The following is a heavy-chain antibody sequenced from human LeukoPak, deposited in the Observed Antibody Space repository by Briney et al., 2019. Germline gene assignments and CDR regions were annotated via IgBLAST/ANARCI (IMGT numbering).Heavy chain of an antibody. Sequence: SETLPLTCTVSGGSISSYYWSWIRQPAGKGLEWIGRIYTSGSTNYNPSLKSRVTMSVDTSKNQFSLKLSSVTAADTAVYYCARESYGSGSRRFDYWGQGTLVTVSS. CDR1: GGSISSYY. CDR2: IYTSGST. J-gene: IGHJ4*02. CDR3: ARESYGSGSRRFDY. V-gene: IGHV4-4*07. D-gene: IGHD3-10*01.